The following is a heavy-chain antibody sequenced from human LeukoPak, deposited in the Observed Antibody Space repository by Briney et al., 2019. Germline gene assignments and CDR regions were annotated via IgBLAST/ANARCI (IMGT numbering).Heavy chain of an antibody. Sequence: SETLSLTCAVSGGSISTAHWWNWVRQSPGKGLEWIGYIYYTGSTSYNPSLKSRVTMSLDASKNQFSLELNSVTPADTAVYYCARGGNYWPQWWFDPWGRGTLVSVSS. CDR1: GGSISTAHW. V-gene: IGHV4-4*02. CDR2: IYYTGST. CDR3: ARGGNYWPQWWFDP. J-gene: IGHJ5*02. D-gene: IGHD1-26*01.